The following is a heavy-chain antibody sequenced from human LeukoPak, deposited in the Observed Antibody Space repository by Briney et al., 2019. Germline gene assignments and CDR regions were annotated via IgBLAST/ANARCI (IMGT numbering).Heavy chain of an antibody. J-gene: IGHJ4*02. CDR2: IYPRDGST. CDR1: GYTFTSNY. V-gene: IGHV1-46*01. D-gene: IGHD5-24*01. Sequence: GASVKVSCKASGYTFTSNYIHWVRQAPGQGLEWMGMIYPRDGSTSYAQKFQGRVTMTEDTSTDTAYMELSSLRSEDTAVYYCATGRWLQSPFDYWGQGTLVTVSS. CDR3: ATGRWLQSPFDY.